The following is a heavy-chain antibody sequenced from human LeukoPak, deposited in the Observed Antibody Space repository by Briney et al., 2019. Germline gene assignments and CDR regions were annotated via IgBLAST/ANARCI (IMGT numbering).Heavy chain of an antibody. Sequence: GGSLRLSCAASGFIFSDHYMSWIRQAPGRGLEWVSYISSSGSSIYYADSVKGRFTISRDNAKNSLYLQMNSLRAEDTAMYYCARDARDEQVWVPIDYWGQGTLVTVSS. CDR2: ISSSGSSI. V-gene: IGHV3-11*04. D-gene: IGHD6-13*01. CDR1: GFIFSDHY. CDR3: ARDARDEQVWVPIDY. J-gene: IGHJ4*02.